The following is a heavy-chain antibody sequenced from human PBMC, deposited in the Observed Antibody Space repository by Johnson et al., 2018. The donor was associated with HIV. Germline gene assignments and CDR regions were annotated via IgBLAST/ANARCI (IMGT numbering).Heavy chain of an antibody. CDR1: GFTFSDYY. CDR2: ISSSGSII. J-gene: IGHJ3*02. Sequence: QVQLVESGGGLVKPGGSLRLSCAASGFTFSDYYMSWIRQAPGKGLEWVSYISSSGSIIYYADSVKGRFAISRDNAKNALYLQMTSLRAEDTAIYYCARELRGPDAFDIWGQGTMVTVSS. V-gene: IGHV3-11*04. CDR3: ARELRGPDAFDI.